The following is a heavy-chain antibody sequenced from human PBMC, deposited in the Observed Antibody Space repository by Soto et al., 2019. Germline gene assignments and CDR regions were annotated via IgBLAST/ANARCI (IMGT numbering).Heavy chain of an antibody. D-gene: IGHD1-7*01. V-gene: IGHV4-34*01. Sequence: PSETLSLTCAVYGGSFSGYYWSWIRQPPGKGLEWIGEINHSGSTNYNPSLKSRVTISVDTSKNQFSLKLSSVTAADTAVFYCGRVGVAGTTLNWFDPWGQGTLVTVSS. CDR1: GGSFSGYY. J-gene: IGHJ5*02. CDR3: GRVGVAGTTLNWFDP. CDR2: INHSGST.